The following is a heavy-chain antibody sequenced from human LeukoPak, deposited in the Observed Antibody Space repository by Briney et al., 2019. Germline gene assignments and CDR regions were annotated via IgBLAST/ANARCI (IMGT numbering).Heavy chain of an antibody. D-gene: IGHD2-21*02. CDR2: INDGGST. J-gene: IGHJ3*02. V-gene: IGHV4-34*01. CDR3: ARFSKIAGGDWGDAFDM. Sequence: SETLSLTCFVYGGSFSDYFWSWIRQPPGKGLEWIGEINDGGSTNYNPSLMNRVIVSVDTSKKEFSLMMNSVTAADTALYYCARFSKIAGGDWGDAFDMWGQGTMVTVSS. CDR1: GGSFSDYF.